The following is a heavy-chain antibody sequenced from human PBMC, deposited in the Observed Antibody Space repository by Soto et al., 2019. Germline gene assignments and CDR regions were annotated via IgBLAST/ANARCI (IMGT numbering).Heavy chain of an antibody. J-gene: IGHJ6*03. CDR1: GFTFSSYA. CDR2: ISGSGGST. V-gene: IGHV3-23*01. CDR3: AKAPVIWVGETGGYMDV. Sequence: GGSLRLSCAASGFTFSSYAMSWVRQAPGKGLEWVSAISGSGGSTYYADSVKGRFTISRDNSKNTLYLQMNSLRAEDTAVYYCAKAPVIWVGETGGYMDVWGKGTTVTVSS. D-gene: IGHD3-10*01.